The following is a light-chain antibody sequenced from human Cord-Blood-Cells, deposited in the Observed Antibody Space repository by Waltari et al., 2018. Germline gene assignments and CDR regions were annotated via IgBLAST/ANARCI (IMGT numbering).Light chain of an antibody. V-gene: IGLV1-40*01. J-gene: IGLJ3*02. CDR3: RSYDSSLSGPWV. Sequence: QSVLTQPPSVSGAPGQRVTISCTGSSSNIGAGYDVHWYQQLPGTAPKLLIYGNSNRPSGVPYRFSGSKAGTSASLAITGLQAEDEADYYCRSYDSSLSGPWVFGGGTKLTVL. CDR1: SSNIGAGYD. CDR2: GNS.